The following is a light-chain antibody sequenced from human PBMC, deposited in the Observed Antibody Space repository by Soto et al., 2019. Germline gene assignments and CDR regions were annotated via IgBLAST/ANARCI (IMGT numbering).Light chain of an antibody. Sequence: EIVLTQFPGTLSLSPGARATLSCRASQSISSSYLAWYQQKPGQAPRLLMYGASSRATGIPDRFSGSGSGRDFTLTISRLEPEDFAVYYCQQYGSSPPFTFGPGTKVDIK. V-gene: IGKV3-20*01. CDR3: QQYGSSPPFT. CDR2: GAS. J-gene: IGKJ3*01. CDR1: QSISSSY.